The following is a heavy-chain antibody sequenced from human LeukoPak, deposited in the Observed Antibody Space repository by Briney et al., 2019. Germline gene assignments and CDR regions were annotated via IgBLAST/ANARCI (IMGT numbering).Heavy chain of an antibody. D-gene: IGHD6-13*01. Sequence: SETLSLTCTVSGGSISSSSYYWGWIRQPPGKGLEWIGSIYYSGSTYYNPSLKSRVTISVDTSKNQFSLKLSSVTAADTAVYYCARHKDGSSWFFDYWGQGTLVTVSS. CDR1: GGSISSSSYY. V-gene: IGHV4-39*01. CDR2: IYYSGST. CDR3: ARHKDGSSWFFDY. J-gene: IGHJ4*02.